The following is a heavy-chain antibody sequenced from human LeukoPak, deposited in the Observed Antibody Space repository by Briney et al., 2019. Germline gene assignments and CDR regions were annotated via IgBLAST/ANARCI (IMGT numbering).Heavy chain of an antibody. D-gene: IGHD3-22*01. CDR1: GFTFSSYS. V-gene: IGHV3-21*01. J-gene: IGHJ4*02. Sequence: GGFLRLSCAASGFTFSSYSMNWVRQAPGKGLEWVSSISSSSSYIYYADSVKGRFTISRDNAKNSLYLQMNSLRAEDTAVYYCAKDHTMGDSSGYTYWGQGTLVTVSS. CDR3: AKDHTMGDSSGYTY. CDR2: ISSSSSYI.